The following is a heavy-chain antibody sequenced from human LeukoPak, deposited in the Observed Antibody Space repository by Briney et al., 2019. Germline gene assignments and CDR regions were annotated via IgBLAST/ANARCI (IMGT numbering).Heavy chain of an antibody. J-gene: IGHJ5*02. V-gene: IGHV1-46*01. D-gene: IGHD3-3*01. Sequence: ASVTVSCKASGYTFTSYYMHWVRQAPGQGLEWMGLINPSGGSTSYEQKFQGRVTMTRDTSTSTVYMEVSSLRSEDTAVYYCARGPRITIFGVVTALDPWGQGTLVTVSS. CDR2: INPSGGST. CDR1: GYTFTSYY. CDR3: ARGPRITIFGVVTALDP.